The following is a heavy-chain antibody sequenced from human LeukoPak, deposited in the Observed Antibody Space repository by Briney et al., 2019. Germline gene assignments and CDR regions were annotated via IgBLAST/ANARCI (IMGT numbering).Heavy chain of an antibody. V-gene: IGHV3-30*01. D-gene: IGHD2-15*01. CDR3: ARDSVVVAATFYFDY. J-gene: IGHJ4*02. Sequence: GGSLRPSCAASGFTFSSYAMHWVRQAPGKGLEWVAVISYDGSNKYYADSVKGRFTISRDNSKNTLYLQMNSLRAEDTAVYYCARDSVVVAATFYFDYWGQGTLVTVSS. CDR2: ISYDGSNK. CDR1: GFTFSSYA.